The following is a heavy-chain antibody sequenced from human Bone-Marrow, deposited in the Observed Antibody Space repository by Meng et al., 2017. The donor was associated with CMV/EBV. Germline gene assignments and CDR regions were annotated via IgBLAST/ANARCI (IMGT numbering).Heavy chain of an antibody. Sequence: QVPQAQSGADVKKPGASVKVSCKASGYTFTGYYMHWVRQAPGQGLEWMGWINPNSGGTNYAQKFQGRVTMTRDTSISTAYMELSRLRSDDTAVYYCAREGGSIGGWFDPWGQGTLVTVSS. J-gene: IGHJ5*02. CDR2: INPNSGGT. CDR1: GYTFTGYY. V-gene: IGHV1-2*02. D-gene: IGHD3-16*01. CDR3: AREGGSIGGWFDP.